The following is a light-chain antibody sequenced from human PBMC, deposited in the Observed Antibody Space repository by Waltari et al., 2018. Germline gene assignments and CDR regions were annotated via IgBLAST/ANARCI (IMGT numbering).Light chain of an antibody. CDR1: QSVLDRSNNKNH. J-gene: IGKJ4*01. CDR3: QQYVRTPSLT. Sequence: DIVMTQSPDTLAVALGERATTTCPPSQSVLDRSNNKNHLAWYQQKPGQPPKLLMYWASTRDSGVPDRFIGSGSGTEFTLTIRSLQAEDVAVYYCQQYVRTPSLTFGGGTKVEI. CDR2: WAS. V-gene: IGKV4-1*01.